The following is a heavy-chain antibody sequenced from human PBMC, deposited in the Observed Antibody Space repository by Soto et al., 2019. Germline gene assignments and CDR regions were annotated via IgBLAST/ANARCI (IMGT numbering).Heavy chain of an antibody. CDR3: ARISSGWNDAFDI. D-gene: IGHD6-19*01. V-gene: IGHV5-51*01. CDR2: IYPGDSDT. J-gene: IGHJ3*02. Sequence: GESLKISCKGSGYSFTSYWIGWVRQMPGKGLEWMGIIYPGDSDTRYSPSFQGQVTISADKSISTAYLQWRSLKASDTAMYYCARISSGWNDAFDIWGQGTMVTVSS. CDR1: GYSFTSYW.